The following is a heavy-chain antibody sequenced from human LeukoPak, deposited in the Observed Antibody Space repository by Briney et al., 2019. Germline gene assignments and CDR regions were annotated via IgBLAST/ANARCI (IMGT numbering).Heavy chain of an antibody. Sequence: SETLSLTCAAYGGSFSGYYWSWIRQPPGKGLEWIGEINHSGSTNYNPSLKSRVTISVDTSKNQFSPKLSSVTAADTAVYYCARVSGNYGSGSYLDYWGQGTLVTVSS. J-gene: IGHJ4*02. D-gene: IGHD3-10*01. V-gene: IGHV4-34*01. CDR1: GGSFSGYY. CDR3: ARVSGNYGSGSYLDY. CDR2: INHSGST.